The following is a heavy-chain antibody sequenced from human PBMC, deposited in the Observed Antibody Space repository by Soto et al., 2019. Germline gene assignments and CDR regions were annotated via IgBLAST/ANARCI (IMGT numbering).Heavy chain of an antibody. V-gene: IGHV3-48*02. CDR2: ISGSSSTE. Sequence: EVLLVESGGGLVPPGGSLRLSCAASGFTFRGYSMNWVRQAPGKGLEWISYISGSSSTEYYADSVKGRFTISRDNARNSLYLHMNSLRDEDTAVYYCAGVDTAMIDYWGQGTLVTVSS. CDR3: AGVDTAMIDY. D-gene: IGHD5-18*01. CDR1: GFTFRGYS. J-gene: IGHJ4*02.